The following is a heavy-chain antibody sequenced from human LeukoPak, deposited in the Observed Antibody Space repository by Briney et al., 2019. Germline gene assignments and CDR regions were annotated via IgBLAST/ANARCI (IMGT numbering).Heavy chain of an antibody. J-gene: IGHJ6*03. CDR2: ISHSGSA. CDR3: ARLSNYDSGSYYTGGFYYMDV. CDR1: GYSITSGHY. V-gene: IGHV4-38-2*01. D-gene: IGHD3-10*01. Sequence: SETLSLTCGVSGYSITSGHYWGWIRQSPVKGLEWIGSISHSGSAYFNPSLKSRVDIFLEMSKNQFSLELTSVTAADTAIYYRARLSNYDSGSYYTGGFYYMDVWGKGTTVTVSS.